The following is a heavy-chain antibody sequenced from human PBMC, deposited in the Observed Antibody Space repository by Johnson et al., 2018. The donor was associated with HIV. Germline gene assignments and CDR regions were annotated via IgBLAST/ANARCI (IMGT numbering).Heavy chain of an antibody. CDR3: ATSMGATALAFDI. Sequence: VQLVESGGGLVQPGGSLRLSCAASGFTVSSNYMSWVRQAPGKGLEWVSVIYSGGSTYYADSVKGRFTISRDNYKNTLYLQMNSLRAEDTAVYYCATSMGATALAFDIWGQGTMVTVSS. CDR2: IYSGGST. D-gene: IGHD1-26*01. CDR1: GFTVSSNY. J-gene: IGHJ3*02. V-gene: IGHV3-66*02.